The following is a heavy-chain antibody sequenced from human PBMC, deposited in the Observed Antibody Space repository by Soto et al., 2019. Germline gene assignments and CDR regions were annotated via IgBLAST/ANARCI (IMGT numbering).Heavy chain of an antibody. V-gene: IGHV3-33*01. J-gene: IGHJ4*02. CDR3: ASDSSGPSYYFDY. CDR1: GFTFSSYG. CDR2: IWYDGSNK. Sequence: GSLRLSCAASGFTFSSYGMHWVRQAPGKGLEWVAVIWYDGSNKYYADSVKGRFTISRDNSKNTLYLQMNSLRAEDTAVYYCASDSSGPSYYFDYWGQGTLVTVSS. D-gene: IGHD3-22*01.